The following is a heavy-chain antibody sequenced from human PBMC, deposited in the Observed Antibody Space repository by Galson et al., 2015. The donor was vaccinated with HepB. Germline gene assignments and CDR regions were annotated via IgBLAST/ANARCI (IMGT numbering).Heavy chain of an antibody. V-gene: IGHV3-30*03. D-gene: IGHD5-18*01. CDR1: GFTFSHYG. CDR2: ISYDGSNK. J-gene: IGHJ4*02. CDR3: ARDRDTAKDRSTGYFDY. Sequence: SLRLSCAASGFTFSHYGMHWVRQAPGKGLEWVAVISYDGSNKHYADSVKGRFTIFRDKSKSTLYLQMNSLRIEDTSVYYCARDRDTAKDRSTGYFDYWGQGTLVTVSS.